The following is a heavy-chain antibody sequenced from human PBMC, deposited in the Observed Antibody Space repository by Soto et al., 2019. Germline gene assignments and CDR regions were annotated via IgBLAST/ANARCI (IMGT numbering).Heavy chain of an antibody. Sequence: ESGGGLVQPGGSLRLSCAASEFTFRTFAMSWVRQAPGKGLEWVSGISGGGGATYYADSVKGRFTISRDDSKNTLYLQMNSLRAEDTGIYYCAKAVTISRSLIDSWGQGTLVTVSS. CDR2: ISGGGGAT. CDR1: EFTFRTFA. V-gene: IGHV3-23*01. J-gene: IGHJ4*02. CDR3: AKAVTISRSLIDS. D-gene: IGHD3-10*01.